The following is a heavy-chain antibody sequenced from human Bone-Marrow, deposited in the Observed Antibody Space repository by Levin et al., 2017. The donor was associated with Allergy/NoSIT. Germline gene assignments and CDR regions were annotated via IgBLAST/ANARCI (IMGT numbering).Heavy chain of an antibody. CDR1: GFTFDLSA. Sequence: PGGSLRLSCAASGFTFDLSAMSWVRQVPGRGLEWVSSISGSGASIYYADSVKGRFTISTDNSRNRVSLRIKSLRADDTALYFCAKEAFAAPGNVDWFDSWGQGTLVTVSS. V-gene: IGHV3-23*01. CDR3: AKEAFAAPGNVDWFDS. D-gene: IGHD6-13*01. J-gene: IGHJ5*01. CDR2: ISGSGASI.